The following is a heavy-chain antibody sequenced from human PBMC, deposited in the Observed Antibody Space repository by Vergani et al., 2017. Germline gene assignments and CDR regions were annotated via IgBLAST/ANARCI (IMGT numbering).Heavy chain of an antibody. CDR2: IYHSGTI. CDR1: GYSISSGYY. V-gene: IGHV4-38-2*01. D-gene: IGHD1-26*01. Sequence: QVQLQESGPGLVKPSETLSLTCDVSGYSISSGYYWGWIRQPPGKGLEWIGTIYHSGTIYYNPSLKSRVTISVDTSKNQFSLKLSSVTAADTAVYYCARGPSLVVLGATRFDPWGQGTLVTVSS. J-gene: IGHJ5*02. CDR3: ARGPSLVVLGATRFDP.